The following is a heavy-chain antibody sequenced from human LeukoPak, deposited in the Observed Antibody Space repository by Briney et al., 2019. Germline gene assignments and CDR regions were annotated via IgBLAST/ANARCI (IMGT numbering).Heavy chain of an antibody. CDR2: IKQDGSEN. CDR3: ARDKQLGATTGSWFDP. J-gene: IGHJ5*02. Sequence: GGSLRLSCAASGFTFSNYWMSWVRQAPGKGLEWVAQIKQDGSENYYVDSVKGRFTISRDNAKNSLYLQLNSLRAEDTALYYCARDKQLGATTGSWFDPWGEGTLGTVSS. V-gene: IGHV3-7*01. D-gene: IGHD1-26*01. CDR1: GFTFSNYW.